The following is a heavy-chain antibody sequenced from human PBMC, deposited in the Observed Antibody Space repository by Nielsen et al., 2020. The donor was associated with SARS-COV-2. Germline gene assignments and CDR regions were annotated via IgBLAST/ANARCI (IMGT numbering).Heavy chain of an antibody. J-gene: IGHJ4*02. CDR1: GFTFSNFA. D-gene: IGHD3-10*01. CDR3: AKDRFGSGGPTFFDQ. CDR2: VVNSGAFT. V-gene: IGHV3-23*01. Sequence: GSLRLSCAASGFTFSNFAMSWVRQAPGKGPEWVSGVVNSGAFTYYADSVKGRFTISRDNSKSTLFLQMNSLRAEDTAIYYCAKDRFGSGGPTFFDQWGLGTLVTVSS.